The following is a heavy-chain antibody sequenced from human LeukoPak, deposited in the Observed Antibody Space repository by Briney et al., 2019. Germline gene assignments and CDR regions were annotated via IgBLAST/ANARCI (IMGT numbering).Heavy chain of an antibody. J-gene: IGHJ6*02. CDR3: TRSGLTGMRTYPRTSSYYYGMDV. Sequence: PSETLSLTCTVSGGSISSYYWSWIRQSPGKGLEWIGEITYNGITNYNPSLKVTISVDTSKNLLSLKLSSVTAADTGIYFCTRSGLTGMRTYPRTSSYYYGMDVWGQGTAVTVSS. D-gene: IGHD2-2*02. CDR1: GGSISSYY. V-gene: IGHV4-59*12. CDR2: ITYNGIT.